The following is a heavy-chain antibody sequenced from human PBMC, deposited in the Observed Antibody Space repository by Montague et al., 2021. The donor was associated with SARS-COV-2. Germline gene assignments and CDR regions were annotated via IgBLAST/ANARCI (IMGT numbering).Heavy chain of an antibody. CDR1: GFTFDDYG. J-gene: IGHJ4*02. CDR2: ISRSGDCT. D-gene: IGHD3-10*01. V-gene: IGHV3-20*04. CDR3: SGGGGMIRGVVDF. Sequence: SLRLSCAVSGFTFDDYGMSWVRQVPGKGLEWVSGISRSGDCTAYGDSVKGRFIISRDNAKNSLHLQMNSLRVEDTAFYYCSGGGGMIRGVVDFWGQGILVSVSS.